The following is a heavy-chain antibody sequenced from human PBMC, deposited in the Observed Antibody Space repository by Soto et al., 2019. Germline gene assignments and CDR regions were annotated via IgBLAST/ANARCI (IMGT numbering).Heavy chain of an antibody. Sequence: PGESLKISCKGSGYSFTSYWIGWVRQMPGKGLEWMGIIYPGDSDTRYSPSFQGQVTISADKSISTAYLQWSSLKASDTAMYYCARSAVGQGGWFGELVPANFDYWGQGTLVTVSS. D-gene: IGHD3-10*01. J-gene: IGHJ4*02. CDR3: ARSAVGQGGWFGELVPANFDY. V-gene: IGHV5-51*01. CDR1: GYSFTSYW. CDR2: IYPGDSDT.